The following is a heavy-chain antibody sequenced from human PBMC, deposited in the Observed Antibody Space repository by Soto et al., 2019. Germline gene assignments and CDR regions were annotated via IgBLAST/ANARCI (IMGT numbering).Heavy chain of an antibody. Sequence: PSETLSLTCTVSGGSINTFYWSWVRQPAGKGLEWIGRIFSGGSTSFNPSLESRVAMSVGTSKNHFSLNLSSVTAADMAVYYCAREVSYSAYNFAHGVQLWYFDFWGQGALVTVSS. D-gene: IGHD5-12*01. CDR2: IFSGGST. CDR3: AREVSYSAYNFAHGVQLWYFDF. CDR1: GGSINTFY. J-gene: IGHJ4*02. V-gene: IGHV4-4*07.